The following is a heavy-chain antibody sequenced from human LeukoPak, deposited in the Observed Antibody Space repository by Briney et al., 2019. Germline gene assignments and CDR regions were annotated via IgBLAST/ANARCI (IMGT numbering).Heavy chain of an antibody. Sequence: GSVNESCKASGETLIMNDINWVRQATGQEGEGRGWMNPNSGNTGYAQKFQGRVTMTRNTSITTAYMELTDLRSEDTAVYSCARVTAAGTWTFDIWGQGTTVTVSS. V-gene: IGHV1-8*01. D-gene: IGHD6-13*01. CDR2: MNPNSGNT. CDR3: ARVTAAGTWTFDI. J-gene: IGHJ3*02. CDR1: GETLIMND.